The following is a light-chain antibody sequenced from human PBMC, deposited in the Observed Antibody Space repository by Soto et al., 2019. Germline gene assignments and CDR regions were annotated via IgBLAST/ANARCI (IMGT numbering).Light chain of an antibody. CDR2: GAS. J-gene: IGKJ4*01. V-gene: IGKV3-15*01. Sequence: EIVMTQSPATLSVSPGERVTLSCRASQSVSSNLAWYQQKPGQAPRLLIYGASTRATGIPARFSGSGSETEFTVTISSLQSEDFAVYYCQQYNNWPPLTFGGGTKVEIK. CDR3: QQYNNWPPLT. CDR1: QSVSSN.